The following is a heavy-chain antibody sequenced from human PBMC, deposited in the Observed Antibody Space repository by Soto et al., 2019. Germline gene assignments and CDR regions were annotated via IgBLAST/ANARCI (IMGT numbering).Heavy chain of an antibody. D-gene: IGHD3-10*01. Sequence: PSETLSLTCTVSGGSISSRDDCWGWIRQPPGKGLEWIGNICSGGNTHHNPSLKGRLTISMDTSTNQFSLKLSSVTAADTAIYYCAGHTLVREIKALCWFDPWGHGTLVTSPQ. V-gene: IGHV4-39*01. CDR2: ICSGGNT. J-gene: IGHJ5*02. CDR3: AGHTLVREIKALCWFDP. CDR1: GGSISSRDDC.